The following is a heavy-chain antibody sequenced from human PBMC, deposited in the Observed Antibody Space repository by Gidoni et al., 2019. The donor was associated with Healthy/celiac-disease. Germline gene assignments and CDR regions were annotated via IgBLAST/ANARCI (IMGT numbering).Heavy chain of an antibody. Sequence: EVQLVESGGGLVQPGRSLRLSCTASGFTFGDYAMSWFRQAQGKGLVWLVFFKSTPYGGTTEYPASLKVRFTISRDYSKTFAYLKMNTLKPEDTAVYYCTKTRHYGSGIRSIDYWGQGTLVTVPS. CDR2: FKSTPYGGTT. D-gene: IGHD3-10*01. CDR3: TKTRHYGSGIRSIDY. V-gene: IGHV3-49*03. CDR1: GFTFGDYA. J-gene: IGHJ4*02.